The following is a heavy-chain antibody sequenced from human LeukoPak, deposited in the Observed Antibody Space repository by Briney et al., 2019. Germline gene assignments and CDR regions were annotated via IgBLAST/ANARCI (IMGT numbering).Heavy chain of an antibody. CDR1: GGSIRGYY. CDR3: ARRLLLWFEESPFDY. Sequence: PSETLSLTCNVSGGSIRGYYWSWIRQPPGKGLEWIGYIYSSGSTNYNPSLKSRVTMSVDTSKNQFSLKVSSVTAADTALYYCARRLLLWFEESPFDYWGQGTLVTVSS. V-gene: IGHV4-59*12. J-gene: IGHJ4*02. CDR2: IYSSGST. D-gene: IGHD3-10*01.